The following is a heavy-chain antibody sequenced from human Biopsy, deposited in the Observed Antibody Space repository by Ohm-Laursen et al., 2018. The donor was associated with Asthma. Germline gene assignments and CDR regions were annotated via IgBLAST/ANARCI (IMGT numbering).Heavy chain of an antibody. V-gene: IGHV3-9*01. Sequence: SLRLSCAATGFTFDDYAMHWVRQAPGKGLEWVSGVSWNSGSIDYADSVKGRFTISRDNAKNSLYLQMNSLRGADTALYYCVKDIRLQLWGFDSWSQGTLVTVSS. CDR3: VKDIRLQLWGFDS. D-gene: IGHD6-13*01. CDR1: GFTFDDYA. CDR2: VSWNSGSI. J-gene: IGHJ4*02.